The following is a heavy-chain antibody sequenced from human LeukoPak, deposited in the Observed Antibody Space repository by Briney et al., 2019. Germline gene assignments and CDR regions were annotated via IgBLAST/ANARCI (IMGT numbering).Heavy chain of an antibody. CDR3: ARGRRNWGLFDY. J-gene: IGHJ4*02. CDR1: GGSISSSSYY. CDR2: IYYSGST. Sequence: SETLSLTCTVSGGSISSSSYYWGWIRQPPGKGLEWIGSIYYSGSTYYNPSLKSRVTISVDTSKNQFSLKLSSVTAADTAVYYCARGRRNWGLFDYWGQGTLVTVSS. D-gene: IGHD7-27*01. V-gene: IGHV4-39*01.